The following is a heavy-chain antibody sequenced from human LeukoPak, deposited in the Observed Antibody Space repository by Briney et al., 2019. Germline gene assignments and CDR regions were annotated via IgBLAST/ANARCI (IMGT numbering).Heavy chain of an antibody. D-gene: IGHD1-1*01. Sequence: ASVTVSCKTSGYTFTGYYMHWVRQAPGQGLEWMGWINPKSGDTNSAQKFQGRVTMTSDTSITTAYLELSRLRSDDTAVYYCVRVSDDIRWGQGTLVTVCS. V-gene: IGHV1-2*02. CDR3: VRVSDDIR. CDR1: GYTFTGYY. CDR2: INPKSGDT. J-gene: IGHJ4*02.